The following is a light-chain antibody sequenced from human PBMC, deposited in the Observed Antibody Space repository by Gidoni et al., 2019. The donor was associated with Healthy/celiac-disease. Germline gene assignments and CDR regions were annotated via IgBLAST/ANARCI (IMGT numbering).Light chain of an antibody. J-gene: IGKJ4*01. Sequence: LVMTQSPATLSVSPGERATLSCSASQSVSSNLAWYQQKPGQAPRLLIYGASTRATGIPARFSGSGSGTEFTLTISSLQSEDFAVYYCQQYNNWPPLTFXGXNKVEIK. V-gene: IGKV3-15*01. CDR2: GAS. CDR3: QQYNNWPPLT. CDR1: QSVSSN.